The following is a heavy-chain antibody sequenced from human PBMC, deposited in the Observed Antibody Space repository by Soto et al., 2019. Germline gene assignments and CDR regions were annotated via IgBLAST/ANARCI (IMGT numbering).Heavy chain of an antibody. CDR1: GYTFTTYA. CDR3: ARAGDDCSTTNCYMIDY. Sequence: ASVKVSCKASGYTFTTYAMHWVRQAPGQRLEWMGWINAGNGKTKYSQKFQGRVTITRDTSATTAYMELSSLRYDDTAVYYCARAGDDCSTTNCYMIDYWGQGTLVTVSS. CDR2: INAGNGKT. V-gene: IGHV1-3*01. D-gene: IGHD2-2*02. J-gene: IGHJ4*02.